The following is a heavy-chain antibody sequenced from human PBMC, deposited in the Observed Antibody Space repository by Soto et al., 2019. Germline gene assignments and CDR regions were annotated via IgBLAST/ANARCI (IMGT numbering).Heavy chain of an antibody. CDR1: GGSISSGGYY. CDR2: IYYSGST. J-gene: IGHJ4*02. Sequence: SETLSLTCTVSGGSISSGGYYWSWIRQHPGKGLEWIGYIYYSGSTYYNPSFKSRVTISVDTSKNQFSLKLSSVTAADTAVYYCARNIVVVTATQYYFDYWGQGTLVTVSS. CDR3: ARNIVVVTATQYYFDY. V-gene: IGHV4-31*03. D-gene: IGHD2-21*02.